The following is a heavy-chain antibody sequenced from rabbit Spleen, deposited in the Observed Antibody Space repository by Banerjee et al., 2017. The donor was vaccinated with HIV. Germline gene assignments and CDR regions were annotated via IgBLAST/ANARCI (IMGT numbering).Heavy chain of an antibody. CDR1: GFSFSSRYS. J-gene: IGHJ4*01. D-gene: IGHD1-1*01. CDR3: ARDYGSGHYIDGYFNL. V-gene: IGHV1S40*01. Sequence: QSLEESGGDLVKPGASLTLTCTASGFSFSSRYSICWVRQAPGKGLEWIACIDAGSSDNTYYASWAKGRFTISKTSSTTVTLQMTSLTAADTATYFCARDYGSGHYIDGYFNLWGPGTLVTVS. CDR2: IDAGSSDNT.